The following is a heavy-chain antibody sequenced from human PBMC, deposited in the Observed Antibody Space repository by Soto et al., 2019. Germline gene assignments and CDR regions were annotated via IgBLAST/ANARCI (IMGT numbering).Heavy chain of an antibody. CDR3: ARGATHGISWYFWFDP. J-gene: IGHJ5*02. CDR2: SIPLFGTT. Sequence: QGQLVQSGAEVRMPGSSVKVSCKASGGTFSTYPINWVRPAPGQGLEWLGGSIPLFGTTNYAQKFKGRVTITGTESTSKANMELSSLRAEDAAVYYCARGATHGISWYFWFDPWGQGTLVTVSS. V-gene: IGHV1-69*01. CDR1: GGTFSTYP. D-gene: IGHD6-13*01.